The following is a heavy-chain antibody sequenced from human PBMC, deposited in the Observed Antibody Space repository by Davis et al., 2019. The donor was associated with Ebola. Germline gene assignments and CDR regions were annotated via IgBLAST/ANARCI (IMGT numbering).Heavy chain of an antibody. CDR3: ARFSGYCSGGSCYLSFDY. CDR2: INPSGGST. Sequence: ASVKVSCKASGYTFTSYYMHWVRQAPGQGLEWMGIINPSGGSTSYAQKFQDRVTMTRDTSTSTVYMELSSLRSEDTAVYYCARFSGYCSGGSCYLSFDYWGQGTLVTVSS. D-gene: IGHD2-15*01. J-gene: IGHJ4*02. CDR1: GYTFTSYY. V-gene: IGHV1-46*01.